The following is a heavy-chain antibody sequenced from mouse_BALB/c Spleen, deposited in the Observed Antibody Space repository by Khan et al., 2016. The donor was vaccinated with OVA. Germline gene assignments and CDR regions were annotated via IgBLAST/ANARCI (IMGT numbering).Heavy chain of an antibody. V-gene: IGHV1S81*02. CDR2: INPSNGGT. D-gene: IGHD3-2*01. CDR1: GYTFSSYY. CDR3: TRRGTARATLWFAY. J-gene: IGHJ3*01. Sequence: QVRLQQSGAELVKPGASVKLSCKASGYTFSSYYMYWLKQRPGQGLEWIGEINPSNGGTNFNEKFKSKATLTVDHSSSTAYIQLSSLTSEDSAVYYCTRRGTARATLWFAYWGQGTLVTVSA.